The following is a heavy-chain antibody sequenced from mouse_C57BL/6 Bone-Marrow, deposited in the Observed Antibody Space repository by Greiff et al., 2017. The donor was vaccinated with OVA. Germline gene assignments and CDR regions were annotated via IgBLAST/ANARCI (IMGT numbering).Heavy chain of an antibody. J-gene: IGHJ3*01. CDR1: GYTFTDYA. CDR2: ISTYYGDA. V-gene: IGHV1-67*01. CDR3: ARGDLIYYYGSSFLFAY. Sequence: QVQLQQSGPELVRPGVSVKISCKGSGYTFTDYAMHWVKQSHAQSLEWIGVISTYYGDASYNQKFKDKATMTVDKSSSTAYMELARLTSEDSAVYYCARGDLIYYYGSSFLFAYWGQGTLVTVSA. D-gene: IGHD1-1*01.